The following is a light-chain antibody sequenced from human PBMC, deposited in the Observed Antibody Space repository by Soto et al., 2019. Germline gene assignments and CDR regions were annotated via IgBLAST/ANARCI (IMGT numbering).Light chain of an antibody. V-gene: IGLV2-23*03. J-gene: IGLJ2*01. CDR1: SSDVGNYNL. Sequence: QSALTQPASESGSPGQSITISCTGTSSDVGNYNLVSWYQQHPGKAPKLMIYEGSKRPSGVSNRFSGSKSGNTASLTISGLQAEDEADYYCCSYAGSTTFRVLFGGGTKVTVL. CDR3: CSYAGSTTFRVL. CDR2: EGS.